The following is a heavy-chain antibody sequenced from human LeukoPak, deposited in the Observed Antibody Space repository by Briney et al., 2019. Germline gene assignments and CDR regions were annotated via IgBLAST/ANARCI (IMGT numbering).Heavy chain of an antibody. Sequence: ASVKVSCKASGGTFSSYAISWVRQAPGQGLEWMGGIIPIFGTANYAQKFQGRVTITADESTSTAYMELSSLRSEDTAVYYCARERGYGDYLDYWGQGTLVTVSS. CDR3: ARERGYGDYLDY. CDR1: GGTFSSYA. V-gene: IGHV1-69*01. CDR2: IIPIFGTA. J-gene: IGHJ4*02. D-gene: IGHD3-22*01.